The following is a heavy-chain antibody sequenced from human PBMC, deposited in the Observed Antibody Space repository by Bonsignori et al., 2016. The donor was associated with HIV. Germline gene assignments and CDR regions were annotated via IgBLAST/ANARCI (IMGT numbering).Heavy chain of an antibody. V-gene: IGHV4-4*07. CDR3: ARDFALGPANY. CDR2: IYTSGST. J-gene: IGHJ4*02. Sequence: WIRQPPGKGLEWIGRIYTSGSTNYNPSLKSRVTMSVDTSKNQFSLKLSSVTAADTAVYYCARDFALGPANYWGQGTLVTVSS. D-gene: IGHD3-16*01.